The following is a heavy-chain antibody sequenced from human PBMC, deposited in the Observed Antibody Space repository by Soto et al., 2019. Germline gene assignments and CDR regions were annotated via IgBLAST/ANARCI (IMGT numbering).Heavy chain of an antibody. CDR1: GGSISSYY. V-gene: IGHV4-59*01. D-gene: IGHD2-15*01. CDR2: IYYSGST. Sequence: SETLSLTCTVSGGSISSYYWGWIRQPPGKGLEWIGYIYYSGSTTDNPSLKIRVTISVDTSTNQFPLKLSSVTAADTAVYYCARDRGYCSGGSCYFLTWFDPWGQGTLVTVSS. CDR3: ARDRGYCSGGSCYFLTWFDP. J-gene: IGHJ5*02.